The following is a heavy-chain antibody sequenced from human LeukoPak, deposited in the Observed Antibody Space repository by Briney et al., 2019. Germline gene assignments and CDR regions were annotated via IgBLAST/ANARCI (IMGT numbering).Heavy chain of an antibody. CDR3: ARAKITMVRGVIGYYGMDV. Sequence: PGGSLRLSCAASGFTFSSYSMNWVRQAPGKGLEWVSSISSSSNYIYYADSVKGRFTISRDNAKNSLYLQMNSLRAEDTAVYYCARAKITMVRGVIGYYGMDVWGQGTAVTVSS. CDR2: ISSSSNYI. V-gene: IGHV3-21*01. D-gene: IGHD3-10*01. J-gene: IGHJ6*02. CDR1: GFTFSSYS.